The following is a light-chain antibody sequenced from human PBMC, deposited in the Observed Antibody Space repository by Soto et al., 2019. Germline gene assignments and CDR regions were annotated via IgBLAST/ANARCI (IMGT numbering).Light chain of an antibody. CDR3: GTWDSGLSVLL. CDR1: SSNIGNNY. CDR2: DND. V-gene: IGLV1-51*01. Sequence: QSVLTQPPSVSAAPGQKVTISCSGSSSNIGNNYVSWYQQLPGTAPKLLINDNDKRPSGIPDRFSGSKSGNSATLGITGLQTGDEADYFCGTWDSGLSVLLFGGGTKVTVL. J-gene: IGLJ2*01.